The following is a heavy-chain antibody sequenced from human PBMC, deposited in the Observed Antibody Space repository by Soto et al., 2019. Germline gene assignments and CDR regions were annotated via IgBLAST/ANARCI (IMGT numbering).Heavy chain of an antibody. J-gene: IGHJ5*02. V-gene: IGHV3-23*01. CDR2: ISGSGGST. D-gene: IGHD2-2*01. Sequence: GGSLRLSCAASGFTFSSYAMSWVRQAPGKGLEWVSAISGSGGSTYYADSVKGRFTISRDNSKNTLYLQMNSLRAEDTAVYDCAKVRGGESGGYCSSTSCYSWFDPWGQGTLVTVSS. CDR1: GFTFSSYA. CDR3: AKVRGGESGGYCSSTSCYSWFDP.